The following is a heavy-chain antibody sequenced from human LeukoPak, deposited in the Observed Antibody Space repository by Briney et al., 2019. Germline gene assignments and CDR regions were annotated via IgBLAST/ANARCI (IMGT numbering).Heavy chain of an antibody. CDR3: ARAHFYYGSGSYGIGAY. CDR2: ISYDGSNK. J-gene: IGHJ4*02. Sequence: GRSLRLSCAASGFTFSTYAIHWVRQAPGKGLEWVAVISYDGSNKYYADSVKGRFTISRDNSKNMLYLQMNGLRAEDTAVYYCARAHFYYGSGSYGIGAYWGQGSLVTVSS. CDR1: GFTFSTYA. D-gene: IGHD3-10*01. V-gene: IGHV3-30-3*01.